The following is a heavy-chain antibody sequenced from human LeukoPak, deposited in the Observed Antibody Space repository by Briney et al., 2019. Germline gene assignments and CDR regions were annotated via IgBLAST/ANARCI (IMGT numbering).Heavy chain of an antibody. V-gene: IGHV3-48*03. CDR1: GFTFSSYE. CDR3: ARDLSVVVPAAGFYYYYYGMDV. Sequence: GGSLRLSCAASGFTFSSYEMNWVRQAPGKGLEWVSYISSSGSTIYYADSVKGRFTISRDNAKNSLYLQMNSLRAEDAAVYYCARDLSVVVPAAGFYYYYYGMDVWGQGTTVTVSS. D-gene: IGHD2-2*01. CDR2: ISSSGSTI. J-gene: IGHJ6*02.